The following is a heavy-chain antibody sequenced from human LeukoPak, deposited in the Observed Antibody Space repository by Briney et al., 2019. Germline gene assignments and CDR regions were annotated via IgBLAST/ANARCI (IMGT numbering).Heavy chain of an antibody. CDR2: ISASGGST. CDR1: GFTFSSFV. CDR3: TRDRVSSDY. J-gene: IGHJ4*02. Sequence: PGGSLRLSCAASGFTFSSFVMSWVRQAPGKGLECVSAISASGGSTYYADSVKGRFTLSRDNSKNTLYLQMNSLRAEDTAVYYCTRDRVSSDYWGQGTLVIVSS. D-gene: IGHD2-8*01. V-gene: IGHV3-23*01.